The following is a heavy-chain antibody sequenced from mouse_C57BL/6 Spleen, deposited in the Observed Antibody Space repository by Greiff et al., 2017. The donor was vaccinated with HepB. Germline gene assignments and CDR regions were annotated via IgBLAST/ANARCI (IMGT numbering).Heavy chain of an antibody. J-gene: IGHJ3*01. D-gene: IGHD2-4*01. Sequence: EVHLVESGPGLVKPSQSLSLTCSVTGYSITSGYYWNWIRQFPGNKLEWMGYISYDGSNNYNPSLKNRISITRDTSKNQFFLKLNSVTTEDTATYYCASYYDYGRGTWFAYWGQGTLVTVSA. CDR2: ISYDGSN. CDR1: GYSITSGYY. CDR3: ASYYDYGRGTWFAY. V-gene: IGHV3-6*01.